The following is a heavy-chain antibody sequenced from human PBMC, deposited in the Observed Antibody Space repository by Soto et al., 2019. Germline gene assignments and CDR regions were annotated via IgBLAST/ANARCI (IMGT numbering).Heavy chain of an antibody. CDR3: ARSRSGAMVRGVIIRYNWFDP. CDR2: INHSGST. Sequence: PSETLSLTCAVYGGSFSGYYWSWIRQPPGKGLEWIGEINHSGSTNYNPSLKSRVTISVDTSKNQFSLKLSSVTAADTAVYYCARSRSGAMVRGVIIRYNWFDPWGQGTLVS. V-gene: IGHV4-34*01. D-gene: IGHD3-10*01. CDR1: GGSFSGYY. J-gene: IGHJ5*02.